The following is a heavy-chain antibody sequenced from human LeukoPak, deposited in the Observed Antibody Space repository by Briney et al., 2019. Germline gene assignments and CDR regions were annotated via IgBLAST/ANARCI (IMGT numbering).Heavy chain of an antibody. CDR3: ARGRRCSQLTPPDY. J-gene: IGHJ4*02. V-gene: IGHV4-34*01. Sequence: KPSETLSLTCAVYGGSFSGYYWSWIRQPPGKGLEWIGEINHSGSTNYNPSLKSRVTISVDTSKNQFSLKLSSVTAADTAVYYCARGRRCSQLTPPDYWGQGTLVTVSS. CDR1: GGSFSGYY. D-gene: IGHD2-2*01. CDR2: INHSGST.